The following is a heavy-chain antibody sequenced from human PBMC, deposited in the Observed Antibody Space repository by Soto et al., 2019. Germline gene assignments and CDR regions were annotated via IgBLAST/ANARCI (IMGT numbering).Heavy chain of an antibody. CDR1: GYVITSGYY. V-gene: IGHV4-38-2*01. CDR2: VDHSGST. CDR3: ARYFHTYSGPPI. J-gene: IGHJ4*02. Sequence: SETLSLTCVVSGYVITSGYYWGWIRQPPGKGLEWIGTVDHSGSTYYDPSLQGRVTISIDTSKNQFSLKLTSVTAADTALYYCARYFHTYSGPPIWGQGTLVTVS. D-gene: IGHD5-12*01.